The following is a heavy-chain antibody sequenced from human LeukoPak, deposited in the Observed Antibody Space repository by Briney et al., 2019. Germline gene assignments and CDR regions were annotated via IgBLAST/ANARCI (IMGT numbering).Heavy chain of an antibody. CDR1: GLTFSSYA. V-gene: IGHV3-23*01. CDR2: ISGSGGST. Sequence: PGGSLRLSCAASGLTFSSYAMSWVRQAPGKGLEWVSTISGSGGSTYYADSVKGRFTISRDNSKNTLHLQMNSLRAEDTAVYYCAKGYYGSGTPYYGMDVWGQGTTVTVSS. J-gene: IGHJ6*02. D-gene: IGHD3-10*01. CDR3: AKGYYGSGTPYYGMDV.